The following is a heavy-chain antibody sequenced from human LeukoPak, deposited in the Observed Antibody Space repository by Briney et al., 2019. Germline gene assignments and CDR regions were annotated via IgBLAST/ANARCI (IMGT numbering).Heavy chain of an antibody. CDR2: ISGSGNSP. Sequence: PGGSLRLSCAASGFTFAIYAMSWVRQAPGKGLEWVSGISGSGNSPYYADSVKGRFTISRDNSKNTLYLQMNSLRAEDTAVYYCARDPAAAAPQPSYYFDYWGQGTLVTVSS. CDR1: GFTFAIYA. J-gene: IGHJ4*02. V-gene: IGHV3-23*01. D-gene: IGHD6-13*01. CDR3: ARDPAAAAPQPSYYFDY.